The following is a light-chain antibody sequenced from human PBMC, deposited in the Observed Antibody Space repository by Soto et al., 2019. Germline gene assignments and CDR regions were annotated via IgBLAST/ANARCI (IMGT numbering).Light chain of an antibody. CDR3: QRYNDYWT. CDR2: EAS. CDR1: QSISAS. V-gene: IGKV1-5*03. J-gene: IGKJ1*01. Sequence: DIQMTQSPSTLSASVGDRVTITCRASQSISASLAWYQQKPGKAPKLLIYEASSLESGVPTRFSSSRSRTDNTLTSSSLQPDDVAYYDCQRYNDYWTFGEGIKVEFK.